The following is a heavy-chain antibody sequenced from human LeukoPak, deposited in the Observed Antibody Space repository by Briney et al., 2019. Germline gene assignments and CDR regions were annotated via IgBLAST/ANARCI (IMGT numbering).Heavy chain of an antibody. CDR1: GFTLGSHD. J-gene: IGHJ4*02. V-gene: IGHV3-13*01. D-gene: IGHD5-18*01. Sequence: GGSLRLSCTASGFTLGSHDMHWVRQIPGQCLEWVAAVSSGFHACFADSVQGRFTVSREDSRNSLYLQMNSLRAGDTAVYYCVREARGYHYTYFDYWGQGTLVTVSS. CDR2: VSSGFHA. CDR3: VREARGYHYTYFDY.